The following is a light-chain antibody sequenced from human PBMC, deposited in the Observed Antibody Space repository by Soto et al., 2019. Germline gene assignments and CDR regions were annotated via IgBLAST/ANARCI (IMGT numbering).Light chain of an antibody. CDR1: SSDIGGYNY. CDR3: SSYSGNNNVV. V-gene: IGLV2-8*01. Sequence: QSALTQPPSASGSPGQSVTISCTGTSSDIGGYNYVSWYQHHPGKAPKLMIYEVSNRPSGVPDRFSGSKSGNTASLTVSGLQAEDEADYHCSSYSGNNNVVFGGGNKVTVL. J-gene: IGLJ3*02. CDR2: EVS.